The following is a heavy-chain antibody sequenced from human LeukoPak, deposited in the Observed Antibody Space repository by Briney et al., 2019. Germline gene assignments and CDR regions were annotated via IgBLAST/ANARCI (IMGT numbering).Heavy chain of an antibody. Sequence: PGGSLRLSCAASGFTFSSYSMNWVRQAPGKGLEWVSSISSSSSYIYYADSVKGRFTISRDNAKNSLYLQMNSLRAEDTAVYDCAKDLFANSGSYFGYYFDYWGQGTLVTVSS. J-gene: IGHJ4*02. V-gene: IGHV3-21*04. CDR2: ISSSSSYI. CDR1: GFTFSSYS. D-gene: IGHD1-26*01. CDR3: AKDLFANSGSYFGYYFDY.